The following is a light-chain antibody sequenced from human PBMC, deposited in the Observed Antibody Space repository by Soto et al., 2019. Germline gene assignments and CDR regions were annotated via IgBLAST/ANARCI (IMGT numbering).Light chain of an antibody. V-gene: IGKV3-15*01. Sequence: EIVLTQSPGTLSFSPGERATLSCRASQSVSSSYLAWYQQKPGQAPRLLIYGAFTRATGIPARFSGSGSGTDFTLTISSLQSEDFAVYFCQQYNDWPPAYTFGQGTKLEIK. J-gene: IGKJ2*01. CDR2: GAF. CDR3: QQYNDWPPAYT. CDR1: QSVSSSY.